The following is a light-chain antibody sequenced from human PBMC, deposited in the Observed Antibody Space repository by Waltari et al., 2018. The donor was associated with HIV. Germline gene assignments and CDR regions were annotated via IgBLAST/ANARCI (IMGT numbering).Light chain of an antibody. CDR3: QVWDSTNHHVV. Sequence: SYVLTQPPSVSVAPGAAATISCGGWNIASQPVTWYRQHPGQAPVLVIRFNSDRPSGIPDRFSGSTSGNTATLTISRVEVGDETDYYCQVWDSTNHHVVFGGGTELTVL. CDR1: NIASQP. CDR2: FNS. V-gene: IGLV3-21*04. J-gene: IGLJ3*02.